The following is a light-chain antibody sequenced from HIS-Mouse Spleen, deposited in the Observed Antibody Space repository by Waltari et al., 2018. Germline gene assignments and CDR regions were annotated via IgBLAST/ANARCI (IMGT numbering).Light chain of an antibody. J-gene: IGKJ2*01. CDR1: QSVLYSSNNKNY. Sequence: DIVMTQSPDSLAVSLGERATSNCKSSQSVLYSSNNKNYLAWYQQKQGQPPKLLIYWASTRESGVPDRFSGSGSGTDFTLTISSLQAEDVAVYYCQQYYSTPYTFGQGTKLEIK. CDR3: QQYYSTPYT. CDR2: WAS. V-gene: IGKV4-1*01.